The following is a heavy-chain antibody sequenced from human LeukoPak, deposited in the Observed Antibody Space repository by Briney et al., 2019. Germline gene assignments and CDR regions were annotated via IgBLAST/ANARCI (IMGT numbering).Heavy chain of an antibody. CDR3: ARGRPGSGWSFDY. J-gene: IGHJ4*02. Sequence: ASVKVSCKASGYTFTTYYMHWVRQAPGQGLEWMGIINPSGGTTNYAQKFQGRVTMTRDTSTTTVYMELSSLRSEDTAVYYCARGRPGSGWSFDYWGQGTLVTVS. V-gene: IGHV1-46*01. CDR2: INPSGGTT. D-gene: IGHD6-19*01. CDR1: GYTFTTYY.